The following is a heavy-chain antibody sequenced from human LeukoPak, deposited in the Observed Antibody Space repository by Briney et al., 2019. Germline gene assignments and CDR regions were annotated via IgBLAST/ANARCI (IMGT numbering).Heavy chain of an antibody. Sequence: ASVKVSCKASGGTFSSYAISWVRQAPGQGLEWMGGIIPIFGTANYAQKLQGRVTMTTDTSTSTAYMELRSLRSDDTAVYYCARDRLASATGFWFDPWGQGTLVTVSS. J-gene: IGHJ5*02. CDR1: GGTFSSYA. V-gene: IGHV1-69*05. D-gene: IGHD3-3*02. CDR3: ARDRLASATGFWFDP. CDR2: IIPIFGTA.